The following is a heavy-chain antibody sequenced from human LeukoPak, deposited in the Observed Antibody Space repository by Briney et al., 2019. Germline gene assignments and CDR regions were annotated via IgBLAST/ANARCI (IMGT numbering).Heavy chain of an antibody. CDR2: IKSKTDGGTT. J-gene: IGHJ6*03. V-gene: IGHV3-15*01. D-gene: IGHD2-8*01. CDR3: TTTCTNGVCYTSYYYMDV. CDR1: GFTFSNAW. Sequence: GGSLRLSCAASGFTFSNAWMSWVRQAPGRGLEWVGRIKSKTDGGTTDYAAPVKGRFTISRDDSKNTLYLQMNSLKTEDTAVYYCTTTCTNGVCYTSYYYMDVWGKGTTVTVSS.